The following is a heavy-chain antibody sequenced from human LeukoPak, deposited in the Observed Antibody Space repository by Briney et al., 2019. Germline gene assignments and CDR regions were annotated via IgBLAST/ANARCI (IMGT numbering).Heavy chain of an antibody. CDR2: ISAYNANT. CDR1: GYTFTNYG. V-gene: IGHV1-18*04. Sequence: GATVKVSCKASGYTFTNYGITWVGQAPGQGLEWMGWISAYNANTTYAQKFQGRVTMTTDTSTSTVYMELRSLRSDDTAIYYCARTDYDILTGARMDVWGKGTTVTVSS. D-gene: IGHD3-9*01. J-gene: IGHJ6*04. CDR3: ARTDYDILTGARMDV.